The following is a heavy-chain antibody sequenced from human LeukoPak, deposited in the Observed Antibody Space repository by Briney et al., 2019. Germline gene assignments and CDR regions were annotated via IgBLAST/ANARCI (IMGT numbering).Heavy chain of an antibody. Sequence: GGSLRLSCAASGFTFSSYAMHWVRQAPGKGLEWVAVISYDGSNKYYADSVKGRFTISRDNSKNTLYLQMNSLRAEDTAVYYCARDTTTVILYYMDVWGKGTMVTVSS. D-gene: IGHD4-11*01. V-gene: IGHV3-30*01. CDR1: GFTFSSYA. J-gene: IGHJ6*03. CDR2: ISYDGSNK. CDR3: ARDTTTVILYYMDV.